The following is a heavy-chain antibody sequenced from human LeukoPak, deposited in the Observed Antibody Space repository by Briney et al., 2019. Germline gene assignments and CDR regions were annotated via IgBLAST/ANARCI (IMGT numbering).Heavy chain of an antibody. Sequence: ASVKVSCKASGYTFTGYYMHWVRQAPGQGLEWMGWINPNSGGTNYAQKFQGRVTMTRDTSISTAYMELSRLRSDDTAVYYCARDSSPSAFWPQAYDYWGQGTLVTVSS. V-gene: IGHV1-2*02. CDR1: GYTFTGYY. D-gene: IGHD6-6*01. CDR3: ARDSSPSAFWPQAYDY. CDR2: INPNSGGT. J-gene: IGHJ4*02.